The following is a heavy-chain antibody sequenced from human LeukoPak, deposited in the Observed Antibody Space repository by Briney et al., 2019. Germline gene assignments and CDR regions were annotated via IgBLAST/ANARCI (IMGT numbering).Heavy chain of an antibody. J-gene: IGHJ4*02. Sequence: GGSLRLSCAASGFTFSNYLMHWVRQTPGKGLVWVANIKQDGSKKSYVDSVKGRFTISKDNAKNSLYLQMNSLRAEDTAIYYCTRVGYIDKGIDYWGQGTLVTVSS. V-gene: IGHV3-7*04. CDR2: IKQDGSKK. D-gene: IGHD5-24*01. CDR3: TRVGYIDKGIDY. CDR1: GFTFSNYL.